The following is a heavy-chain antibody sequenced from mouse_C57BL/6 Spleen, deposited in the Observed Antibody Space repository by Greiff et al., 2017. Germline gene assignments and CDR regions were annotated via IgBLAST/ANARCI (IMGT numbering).Heavy chain of an antibody. CDR2: IWRGGST. J-gene: IGHJ3*01. Sequence: QVQLKESGPGLVQPSQSLSITCTVSGFSLTSYGVHWVRQSPGKGLEWLGVIWRGGSTDYNAAFMSRLSITKDNSKSQVFFKMNSLQADDTAIYYVAKNEEDDYGSSWFAYWGQGTLVTVSA. D-gene: IGHD1-1*01. CDR3: AKNEEDDYGSSWFAY. V-gene: IGHV2-5*01. CDR1: GFSLTSYG.